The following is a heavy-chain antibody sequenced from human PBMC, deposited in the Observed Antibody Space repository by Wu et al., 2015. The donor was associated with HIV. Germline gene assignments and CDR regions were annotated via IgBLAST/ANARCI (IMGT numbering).Heavy chain of an antibody. CDR2: IIPSFVTA. V-gene: IGHV1-69*05. CDR3: ATDGDYMSGSVY. D-gene: IGHD5-12*01. J-gene: IGHJ4*02. Sequence: QVQLVQSGAEVKKPGSSVKVSCKSSGGTFSSNVISWVRQAPGQGLEWMGGIIPSFVTAHYAQKFQGRVTITTDESTSTAYMELNSLKSEDAAVNYCATDGDYMSGSVYWGQGTVVTVSS. CDR1: GGTFSSNV.